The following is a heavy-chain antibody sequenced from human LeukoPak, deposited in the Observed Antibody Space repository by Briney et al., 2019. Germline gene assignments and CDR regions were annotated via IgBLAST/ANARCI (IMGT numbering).Heavy chain of an antibody. CDR1: GGSVSSYY. D-gene: IGHD2-2*01. V-gene: IGHV4-39*01. Sequence: SETLSLTCTVSGGSVSSYYWSWIRQPPGKGLEWIGSIYYSGSTYYNPSLKSRVTISVDTSKNQFSLKLSSVTAADTAVYYCASWAMSEYHRPLGFDPWGQGTLVTVSS. CDR3: ASWAMSEYHRPLGFDP. J-gene: IGHJ5*02. CDR2: IYYSGST.